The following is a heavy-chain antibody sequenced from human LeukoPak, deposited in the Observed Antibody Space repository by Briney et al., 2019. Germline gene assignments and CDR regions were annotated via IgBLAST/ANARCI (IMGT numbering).Heavy chain of an antibody. D-gene: IGHD6-6*01. Sequence: SETLSLTCSVSGGSISSSRYYWSWIRQPPGKGLEWIGSINYSGNTYYNASLKSRVTISVDTSKNQFSLKLSSVTAADTAVYYCASPSSSSTTYDYWGQGTLVTVSS. V-gene: IGHV4-39*01. J-gene: IGHJ4*02. CDR3: ASPSSSSTTYDY. CDR1: GGSISSSRYY. CDR2: INYSGNT.